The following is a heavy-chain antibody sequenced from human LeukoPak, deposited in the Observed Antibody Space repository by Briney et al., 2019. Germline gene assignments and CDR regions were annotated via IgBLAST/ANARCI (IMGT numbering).Heavy chain of an antibody. CDR3: AIGYCSSTSCHKYYFDY. CDR1: GGTFSSYA. D-gene: IGHD2-2*02. Sequence: GASVKVSCKASGGTFSSYAISWVRQAPGQGLEWMGGIIPIFGTANYAQKFQGRVTITADESTSTAYMELSSLRSDDTAVYYCAIGYCSSTSCHKYYFDYWGQGTLVTVSS. V-gene: IGHV1-69*13. J-gene: IGHJ4*02. CDR2: IIPIFGTA.